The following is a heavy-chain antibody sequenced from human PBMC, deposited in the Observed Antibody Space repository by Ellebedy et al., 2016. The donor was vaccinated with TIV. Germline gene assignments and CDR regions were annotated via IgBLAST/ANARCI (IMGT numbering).Heavy chain of an antibody. V-gene: IGHV2-26*01. Sequence: SGPTLVKPKETLTLTCTVSGFSLTNIIMGVSWIRQPPGKALEWLAHIFSNDEKSYSTSLEARLSISKYTAKSKVVLTVANMDPVDTATYYCVRALKYCGGDCTYKFDFWGQGALVTVSS. CDR2: IFSNDEK. D-gene: IGHD2-21*02. CDR3: VRALKYCGGDCTYKFDF. CDR1: GFSLTNIIMG. J-gene: IGHJ4*02.